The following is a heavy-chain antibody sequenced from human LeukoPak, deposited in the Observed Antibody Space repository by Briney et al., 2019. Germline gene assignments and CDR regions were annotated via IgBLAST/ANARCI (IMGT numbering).Heavy chain of an antibody. D-gene: IGHD2-2*01. CDR1: GFTFSSYG. V-gene: IGHV3-33*01. CDR2: IWYDGSNK. J-gene: IGHJ5*02. Sequence: GGSLRLSCAASGFTFSSYGMHWVRQAPGKGLEWVAVIWYDGSNKYYADSVKGRFTISRDNSKNTLYLQMNSLRAEDTAVYYCARDGGYCSSTSCYDRNWFDPWGQGTLVTVSS. CDR3: ARDGGYCSSTSCYDRNWFDP.